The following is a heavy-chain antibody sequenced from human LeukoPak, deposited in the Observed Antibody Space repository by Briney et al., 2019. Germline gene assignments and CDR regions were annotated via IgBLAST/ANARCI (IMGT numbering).Heavy chain of an antibody. CDR3: AKVTYDGDVFDY. CDR1: GFTFGDYS. D-gene: IGHD5-12*01. Sequence: GGSLRPSCAASGFTFGDYSMHWVRQAPGKGLEWVSGISWNSGSIGYADSVKGRFTISRDNAKNSLYLQMNSLRAEDMDLYYCAKVTYDGDVFDYWGQGTLVTVSS. V-gene: IGHV3-9*03. CDR2: ISWNSGSI. J-gene: IGHJ4*02.